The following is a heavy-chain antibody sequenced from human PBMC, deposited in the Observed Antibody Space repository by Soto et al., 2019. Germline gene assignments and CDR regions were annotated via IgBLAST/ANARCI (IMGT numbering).Heavy chain of an antibody. CDR1: GFICSSYD. Sequence: EVQMFEAGGGLAQPGGSLRLSCAASGFICSSYDMSWVRQAPGKGLEWVSTILVDGRTFYVDSVKGRFTISRDTSQNTVYLQMNSLTAGDTALYYCAKATATGGGAFDICGQGTMVTVSS. J-gene: IGHJ3*02. D-gene: IGHD2-8*02. V-gene: IGHV3-23*01. CDR3: AKATATGGGAFDI. CDR2: ILVDGRT.